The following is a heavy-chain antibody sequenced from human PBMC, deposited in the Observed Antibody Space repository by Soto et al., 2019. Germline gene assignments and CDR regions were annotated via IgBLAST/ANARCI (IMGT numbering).Heavy chain of an antibody. CDR1: GFTFSSYW. V-gene: IGHV3-7*01. Sequence: GGSLRLSCAASGFTFSSYWMSWVRQAPGKGLEWVANIKQDGSEKYYVDSVKGRFTISRDNAKNSLYLQMNSLRAEDTAVYYCAITTEGYSSSWYDYWGQGTLVTVSS. J-gene: IGHJ4*02. CDR2: IKQDGSEK. CDR3: AITTEGYSSSWYDY. D-gene: IGHD6-13*01.